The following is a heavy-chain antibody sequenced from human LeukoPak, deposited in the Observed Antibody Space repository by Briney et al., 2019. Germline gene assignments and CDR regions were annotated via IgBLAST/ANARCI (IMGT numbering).Heavy chain of an antibody. J-gene: IGHJ3*02. CDR3: ARDSGSYYDAFDI. CDR2: IYHSGRT. Sequence: SGTLSLTCAVSGGPIISGNWWSWVRQPPGKGLEWVGEIYHSGRTNYNPSLKSRVTISVDTSKNQFSLKLSSVTAEDTAVYYCARDSGSYYDAFDIWGQGTMVTVSS. D-gene: IGHD1-26*01. V-gene: IGHV4-4*02. CDR1: GGPIISGNW.